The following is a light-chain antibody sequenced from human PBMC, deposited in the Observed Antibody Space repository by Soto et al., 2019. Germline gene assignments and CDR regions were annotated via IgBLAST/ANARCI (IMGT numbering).Light chain of an antibody. CDR1: SSNIGAGYD. Sequence: QSVLTQPPSVSGAPGQRVTISFTGSSSNIGAGYDVHWYQQLPGTAPKLLIYGNSNRPSGVPDRFSGSKSGTSDSLAITGLQAEDEADYYCQSYDSSLSGWVFGGGTKLTVL. V-gene: IGLV1-40*01. CDR3: QSYDSSLSGWV. CDR2: GNS. J-gene: IGLJ3*02.